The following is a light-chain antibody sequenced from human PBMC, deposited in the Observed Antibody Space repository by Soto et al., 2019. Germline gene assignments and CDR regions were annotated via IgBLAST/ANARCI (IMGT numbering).Light chain of an antibody. CDR3: SSYTSSRAYV. Sequence: SVLTQPASVSGSPGQSITISCTGTSSDVGGYNYVSWYQQQSGKAPKLMIHEVSNRPSGVSNRFSGSKSGNTASLTISGLQAEDEDDYYCSSYTSSRAYVFGIGTKVT. CDR2: EVS. J-gene: IGLJ1*01. CDR1: SSDVGGYNY. V-gene: IGLV2-14*01.